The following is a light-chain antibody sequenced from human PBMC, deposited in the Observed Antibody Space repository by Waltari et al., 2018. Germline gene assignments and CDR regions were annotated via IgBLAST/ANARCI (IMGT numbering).Light chain of an antibody. CDR3: QKYDRLPAT. Sequence: EIVLTQSPGTLSLSPGERGTISCRASQSVSRFLAWYQQIPGQPPRLLIYGASTRATGIPDRFSGSGSGTDFSLTISRLEPEDFAVYYCQKYDRLPATFGQGTKVEIK. V-gene: IGKV3-20*01. CDR1: QSVSRF. CDR2: GAS. J-gene: IGKJ1*01.